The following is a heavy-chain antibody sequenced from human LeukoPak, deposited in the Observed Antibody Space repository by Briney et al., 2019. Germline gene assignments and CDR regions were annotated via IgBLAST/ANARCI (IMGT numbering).Heavy chain of an antibody. D-gene: IGHD3-22*01. CDR3: ASRDSSGYSPDAFDI. Sequence: GGSLRLSCAASGFTFSSYAMSWVRQAPGKGLEWVSGISGSGGSTYYADSVKGRLTISRDNSKNTLYLQMNSLRAEDTAVYYCASRDSSGYSPDAFDIWGQGTMVTVSS. J-gene: IGHJ3*02. CDR1: GFTFSSYA. CDR2: ISGSGGST. V-gene: IGHV3-23*01.